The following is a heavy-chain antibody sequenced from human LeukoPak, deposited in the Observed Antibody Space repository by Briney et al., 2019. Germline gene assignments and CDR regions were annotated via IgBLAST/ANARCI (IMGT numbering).Heavy chain of an antibody. CDR2: IYYSGST. CDR3: ARGTYWYFDL. J-gene: IGHJ2*01. CDR1: GGSISSYY. V-gene: IGHV4-39*07. Sequence: SETLSLTCTVSGGSISSYYWGWIRQPPGKGLEWIGSIYYSGSTYYNPSLKSRVTISVDTSKKQFSLRLTSVTAADTAVYYCARGTYWYFDLWGRGTLVTVSS.